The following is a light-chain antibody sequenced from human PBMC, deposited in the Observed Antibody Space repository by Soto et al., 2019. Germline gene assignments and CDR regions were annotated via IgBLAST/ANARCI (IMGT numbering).Light chain of an antibody. Sequence: EIVLTQSPGTLSLSPGERATLSCRASQSVSSTYLAWYQLKPGQAPRLLIYGASSRATGIPHRFSGSGSGTAFTLTISRLEPEDFAVYYCQQYGSSPPLTFGGGTKVEI. CDR2: GAS. CDR1: QSVSSTY. J-gene: IGKJ4*01. V-gene: IGKV3-20*01. CDR3: QQYGSSPPLT.